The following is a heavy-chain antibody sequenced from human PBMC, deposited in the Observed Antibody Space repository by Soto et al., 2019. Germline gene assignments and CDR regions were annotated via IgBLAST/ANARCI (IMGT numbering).Heavy chain of an antibody. CDR3: ARAVEYYYGSGSLYDY. CDR1: GFTFSSYW. D-gene: IGHD3-10*01. V-gene: IGHV3-74*01. CDR2: INSDGSST. Sequence: PGGSLRLSCAASGFTFSSYWMHWVRQAPGKGLVWVSRINSDGSSTSYADSVKGRFTISRDNAKNTLYLQMNSLRAEDTAVYYCARAVEYYYGSGSLYDYWGQGTLVTVSS. J-gene: IGHJ4*02.